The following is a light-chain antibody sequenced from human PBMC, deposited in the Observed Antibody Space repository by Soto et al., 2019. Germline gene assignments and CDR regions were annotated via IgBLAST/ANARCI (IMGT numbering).Light chain of an antibody. Sequence: EVVLTQSPGTLSLSPGERATLSCRASQSVSSSYLAWYQQKPGQAPRLLIYDASSRATGIPGRFSGSGSGTDFTLTIGRLEPEDFAVYYCQQYGSSPWTFGQGTKVDI. CDR3: QQYGSSPWT. CDR1: QSVSSSY. V-gene: IGKV3-20*01. CDR2: DAS. J-gene: IGKJ1*01.